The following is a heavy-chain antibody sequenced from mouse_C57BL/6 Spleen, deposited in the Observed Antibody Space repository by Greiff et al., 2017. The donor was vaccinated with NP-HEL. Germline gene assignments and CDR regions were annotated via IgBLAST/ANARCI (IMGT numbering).Heavy chain of an antibody. Sequence: DVHLVESGAELVKPGASVKLSCTASGFNIKDYYMHWVKQRTEQGLEWIGRIDPEDGETKYAPKFQGKATITADTSSNTAYLQLSSLTSEDTAVYYCARTVVAYWYFDVWGTGTTVTVSS. CDR3: ARTVVAYWYFDV. CDR1: GFNIKDYY. D-gene: IGHD1-1*01. J-gene: IGHJ1*03. CDR2: IDPEDGET. V-gene: IGHV14-2*01.